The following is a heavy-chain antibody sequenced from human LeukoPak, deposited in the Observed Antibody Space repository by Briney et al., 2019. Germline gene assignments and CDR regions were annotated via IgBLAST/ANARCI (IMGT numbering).Heavy chain of an antibody. Sequence: SETLSLTCAVYGGSFSGYYWSWIRQPPGKGVEWIGEINHSGSTNYNPSLKSRVTTSVDTSKKQFSLKLSSVTAADTAVYYCVTYYFDSSGPKKNYWGQGTLVTVSS. J-gene: IGHJ4*02. D-gene: IGHD3-22*01. V-gene: IGHV4-34*01. CDR1: GGSFSGYY. CDR3: VTYYFDSSGPKKNY. CDR2: INHSGST.